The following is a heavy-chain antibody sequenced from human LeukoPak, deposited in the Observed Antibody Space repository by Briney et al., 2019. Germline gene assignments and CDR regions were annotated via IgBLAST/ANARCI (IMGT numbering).Heavy chain of an antibody. V-gene: IGHV4-59*01. J-gene: IGHJ6*03. Sequence: SETLSLTCIVSGGSISSYYWNWIRQPPGKGLEWIGYIYYSGSTNYNPSLKSRVTISVDTSKNQFSLKLSSVTAADTAVYYCATDPGSYYMDVWGKGTTVTVSS. CDR1: GGSISSYY. CDR3: ATDPGSYYMDV. CDR2: IYYSGST. D-gene: IGHD3-10*01.